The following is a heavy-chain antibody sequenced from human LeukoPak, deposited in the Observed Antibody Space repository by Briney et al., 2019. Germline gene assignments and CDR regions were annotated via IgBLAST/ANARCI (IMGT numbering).Heavy chain of an antibody. D-gene: IGHD6-6*01. J-gene: IGHJ4*02. V-gene: IGHV3-30*02. CDR1: GFTFSGYG. Sequence: GGSLRLSCAASGFTFSGYGMHWVRQAPGKGLEWVAFVRYDSSNKYYADSVKGRFTVSRDNSKNSLYLQMNSLRAEDTAVYYCARDNRVLISSSTNFDYWGQGTLVTVSS. CDR3: ARDNRVLISSSTNFDY. CDR2: VRYDSSNK.